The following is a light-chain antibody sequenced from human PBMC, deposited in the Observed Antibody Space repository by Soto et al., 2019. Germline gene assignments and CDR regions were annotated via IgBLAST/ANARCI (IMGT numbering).Light chain of an antibody. Sequence: QSALTQPASVSGSPGPSITISCTGTSSDVGDYNYVSWYQQHPGKAPKLMIYEVSNRPSGVSYRFSGSKSGNTASLTISGLQAEDEADYYCSSYTSSSTWVFGGGTKLTFL. J-gene: IGLJ3*02. CDR3: SSYTSSSTWV. CDR2: EVS. CDR1: SSDVGDYNY. V-gene: IGLV2-14*01.